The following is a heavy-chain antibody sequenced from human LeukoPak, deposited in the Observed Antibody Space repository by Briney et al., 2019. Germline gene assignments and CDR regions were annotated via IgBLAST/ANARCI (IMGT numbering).Heavy chain of an antibody. CDR2: ISSNGGST. CDR1: GFTFSSYA. CDR3: ARVVGYDSYYFDY. J-gene: IGHJ4*02. Sequence: GGSLRLSCAASGFTFSSYAMHWVRQAPGKGLEYVSAISSNGGSTYYANSVKGRFTISRDNSKNTLYLQMGSLRAEDMAVYYCARVVGYDSYYFDYWGQGTLVTVS. D-gene: IGHD5-12*01. V-gene: IGHV3-64*01.